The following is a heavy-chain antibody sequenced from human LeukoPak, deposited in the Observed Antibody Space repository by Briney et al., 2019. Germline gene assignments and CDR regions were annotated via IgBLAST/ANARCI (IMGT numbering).Heavy chain of an antibody. CDR3: ARDFLNAIDI. CDR1: GFTFSSST. CDR2: ISSSSTYI. Sequence: PGGSLRLSCAASGFTFSSSTMTWVRQSPGKGLEWVPSISSSSTYIYYADSVKGRFIISRDNAKSSLYLQMNSLRAEDTAVFYCARDFLNAIDIWGQGTMVTVSS. J-gene: IGHJ3*02. D-gene: IGHD2/OR15-2a*01. V-gene: IGHV3-21*01.